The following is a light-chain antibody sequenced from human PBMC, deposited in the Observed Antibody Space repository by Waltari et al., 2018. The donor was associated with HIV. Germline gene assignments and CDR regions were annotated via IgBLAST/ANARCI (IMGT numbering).Light chain of an antibody. CDR3: SSYVNGGTYV. J-gene: IGLJ1*01. V-gene: IGLV2-23*02. Sequence: QSALLQPASVSGSPGQSVTIFCTGTNLHIGCLDYVSWYSLVPDKAPKLLICDVKRRPTDISHRFAGSKSGYTASLMLFGLQPEDEADYLCSSYVNGGTYVFGSRTKV. CDR2: DVK. CDR1: NLHIGCLDY.